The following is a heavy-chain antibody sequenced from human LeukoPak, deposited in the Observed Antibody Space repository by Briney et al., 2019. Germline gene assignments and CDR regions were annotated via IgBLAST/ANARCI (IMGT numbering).Heavy chain of an antibody. V-gene: IGHV4-39*01. Sequence: SETLSLTCTASGGSISSSSYYWGWIRQPPGRGLEWIGSIYYSGSTYYNPSLTSRVTISVDTSKNQFSLKLTSVTSADTAVYYCARSRSSSTSCYHYYYYYMDVWGKGTTVTVSS. CDR1: GGSISSSSYY. D-gene: IGHD2-2*01. CDR3: ARSRSSSTSCYHYYYYYMDV. J-gene: IGHJ6*03. CDR2: IYYSGST.